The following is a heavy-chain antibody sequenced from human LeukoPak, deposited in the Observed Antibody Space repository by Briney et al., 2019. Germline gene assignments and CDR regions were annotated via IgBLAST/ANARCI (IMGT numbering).Heavy chain of an antibody. CDR3: ARHGTQWLRYPNFDY. CDR1: GGSISSYY. J-gene: IGHJ4*02. Sequence: SETLSLTCTVSGGSISSYYWSWIRQPPGEGLEWIGSIYYNGNTDYNPSLKSRVTISVDTSNNQFSLKLSSVTAADTAVYYCARHGTQWLRYPNFDYWGRGTLVTVSS. CDR2: IYYNGNT. V-gene: IGHV4-59*08. D-gene: IGHD6-19*01.